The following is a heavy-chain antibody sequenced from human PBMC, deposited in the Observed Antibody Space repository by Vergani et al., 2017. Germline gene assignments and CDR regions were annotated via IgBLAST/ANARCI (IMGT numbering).Heavy chain of an antibody. CDR2: ISGGGGST. Sequence: EVQLLESGGGLVQPGGSLRLSCAASGFTFSNYAMSWVRQAPGKGLEWVSAISGGGGSTYYAESVKGRVTISRDNSKNTLYLQMNSLRAEDTAVYYCANPFSGYFDLWGRGTLVTVSS. J-gene: IGHJ2*01. CDR1: GFTFSNYA. CDR3: ANPFSGYFDL. V-gene: IGHV3-23*01. D-gene: IGHD2/OR15-2a*01.